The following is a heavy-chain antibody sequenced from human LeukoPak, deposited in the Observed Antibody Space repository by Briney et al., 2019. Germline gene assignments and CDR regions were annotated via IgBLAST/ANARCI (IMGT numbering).Heavy chain of an antibody. CDR1: GFTFSSYG. V-gene: IGHV3-30*03. D-gene: IGHD4-23*01. J-gene: IGHJ4*02. CDR3: ASPGLSGGNSFDY. Sequence: SGGSLRLSCAASGFTFSSYGMHWVRQAPGKGLEWVAIISYDGSNQYYADSVKGRFTISRDNSKNTLYLQMNSLRAEDTAVYYCASPGLSGGNSFDYWGQGTLVTVSS. CDR2: ISYDGSNQ.